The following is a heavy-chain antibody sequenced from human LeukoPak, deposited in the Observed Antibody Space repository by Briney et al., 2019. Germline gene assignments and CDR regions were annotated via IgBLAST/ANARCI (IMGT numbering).Heavy chain of an antibody. CDR1: GGSISSYY. D-gene: IGHD6-13*01. CDR3: ARVSSSWYQDWYFDL. V-gene: IGHV4-4*07. Sequence: PSETLSLTCTVSGGSISSYYWSWIRQPAGKGLEWIGRIDTSGNTNYKPSLKSRVTMSVDTSKNQFSLELNSVTAADTAVYYCARVSSSWYQDWYFDLWGRGTLVTVSS. CDR2: IDTSGNT. J-gene: IGHJ2*01.